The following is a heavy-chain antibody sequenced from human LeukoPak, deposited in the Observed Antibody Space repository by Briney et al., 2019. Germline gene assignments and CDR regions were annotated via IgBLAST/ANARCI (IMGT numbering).Heavy chain of an antibody. CDR3: ARDGYIDGWGAFDI. CDR1: GGSISSYY. Sequence: SETLSLTCTVSGGSISSYYWSWLRQPPGKGLEWIGYIYYSGSTNYNPSLKSRVTISVDTSKNQFSLKLSPVTAADTAVYYCARDGYIDGWGAFDIWGQGTMVTVS. D-gene: IGHD5-18*01. V-gene: IGHV4-59*12. CDR2: IYYSGST. J-gene: IGHJ3*02.